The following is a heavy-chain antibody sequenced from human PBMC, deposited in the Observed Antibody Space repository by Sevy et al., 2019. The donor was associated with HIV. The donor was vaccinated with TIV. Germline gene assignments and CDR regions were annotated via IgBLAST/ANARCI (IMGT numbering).Heavy chain of an antibody. D-gene: IGHD1-26*01. J-gene: IGHJ1*01. Sequence: ASVKVSCKASGYTFTNYHITWVRQAPGQGLEWMGRITPNNGDTNYAQRLQGRVTMTTDTSTSTVYMELRSLRSYDTAVYYCARAPSGSQGPGQYFHHWGQGTLVTVSS. CDR1: GYTFTNYH. V-gene: IGHV1-18*01. CDR2: ITPNNGDT. CDR3: ARAPSGSQGPGQYFHH.